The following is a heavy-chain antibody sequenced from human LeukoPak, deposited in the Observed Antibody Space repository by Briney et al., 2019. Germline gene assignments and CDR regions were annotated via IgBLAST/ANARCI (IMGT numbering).Heavy chain of an antibody. CDR2: IYYSGST. V-gene: IGHV4-59*01. CDR1: GGSISSYY. J-gene: IGHJ2*01. D-gene: IGHD2-2*01. CDR3: AARYCSSTSCPPYFDL. Sequence: SETLSLTCTVSGGSISSYYWSWIRQPPGKGLEWIGYIYYSGSTYYNPSLKSRVTISVDTSKNQFSLKLSSVTAADTAVYYCAARYCSSTSCPPYFDLWGRGTLVTVSS.